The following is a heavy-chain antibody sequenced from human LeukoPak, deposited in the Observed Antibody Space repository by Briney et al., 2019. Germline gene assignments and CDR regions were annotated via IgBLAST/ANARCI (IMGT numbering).Heavy chain of an antibody. V-gene: IGHV3-23*01. Sequence: GGSLRLSCAASGFTFSSYAMSWVRQAPGKGLEWVSAISGSGGSTYYADSVKGRFTISRDNSKNTLYLQMNSLRAEDTAVYYCAKSSYYDSSGRGSDDYWGQGTLVTVSS. CDR3: AKSSYYDSSGRGSDDY. CDR1: GFTFSSYA. J-gene: IGHJ4*02. D-gene: IGHD3-22*01. CDR2: ISGSGGST.